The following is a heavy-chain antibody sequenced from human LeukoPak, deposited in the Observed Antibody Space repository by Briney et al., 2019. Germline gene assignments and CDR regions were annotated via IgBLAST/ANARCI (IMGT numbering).Heavy chain of an antibody. CDR2: IYYSGST. D-gene: IGHD2-8*02. Sequence: IPSETLSLTCTVSGGSISSYYWSWIRQPPGKGLEWIGYIYYSGSTNYNPSLKSRVTISVDTSKNQFSLKLSSVTAADTAVYYCAREARGTGGAFDIWGQGTMVTVSS. J-gene: IGHJ3*02. CDR3: AREARGTGGAFDI. V-gene: IGHV4-59*01. CDR1: GGSISSYY.